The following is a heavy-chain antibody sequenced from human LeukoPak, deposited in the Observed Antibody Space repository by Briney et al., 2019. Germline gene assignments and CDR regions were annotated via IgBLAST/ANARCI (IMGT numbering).Heavy chain of an antibody. D-gene: IGHD2-15*01. CDR1: GFTFSSYA. Sequence: GGSLRLSCAASGFTFSSYAMRWVRQAPGKGLEWVSAISGSGGSTYYADSVKGRFTISRDNSKNTLYLQMNSLRAEDTAVYYCAKVCCSGGSPYYYGMDVWGQGTTVTVSS. CDR3: AKVCCSGGSPYYYGMDV. J-gene: IGHJ6*02. V-gene: IGHV3-23*01. CDR2: ISGSGGST.